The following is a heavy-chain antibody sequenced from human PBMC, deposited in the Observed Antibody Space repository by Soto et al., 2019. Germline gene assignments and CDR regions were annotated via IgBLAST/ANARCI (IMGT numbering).Heavy chain of an antibody. CDR2: IRATGGQT. CDR1: GFTFRNIV. CDR3: AQDRGWGVVSPSHDS. D-gene: IGHD2-21*01. V-gene: IGHV3-23*01. J-gene: IGHJ4*02. Sequence: EVQLLESGGSVVQPGGSLRLSCAASGFTFRNIVMSWVRQAPGKGLEWVSAIRATGGQTFYADSVKGRFTISRDNSKNMLYLQINSLRDEDTALYFCAQDRGWGVVSPSHDSWGQGTLVTVSS.